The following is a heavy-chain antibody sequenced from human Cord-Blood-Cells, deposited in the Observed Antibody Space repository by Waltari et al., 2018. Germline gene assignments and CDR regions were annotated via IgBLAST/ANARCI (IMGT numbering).Heavy chain of an antibody. V-gene: IGHV1-2*04. CDR3: ARDALGSSWYFAFDI. CDR2: INPNSGGT. Sequence: QVQLVQSGAAVKKPGASVKVSCKASGYTFTGYYMHWVRQAPGQGLEWMGWINPNSGGTNYAQKFQGWVTMTRDTSISTAYMELSRLRSDDTAVYYCARDALGSSWYFAFDIWGQGTMVTVSS. CDR1: GYTFTGYY. D-gene: IGHD6-13*01. J-gene: IGHJ3*02.